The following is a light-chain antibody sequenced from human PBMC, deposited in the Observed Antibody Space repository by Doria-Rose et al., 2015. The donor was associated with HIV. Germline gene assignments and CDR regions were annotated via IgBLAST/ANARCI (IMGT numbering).Light chain of an antibody. J-gene: IGKJ1*01. CDR1: QSFSSTY. CDR2: DGS. V-gene: IGKV3-20*01. CDR3: HQYGTSWT. Sequence: TQSPGTLSLSPGERATLSCRASQSFSSTYLAWYQQKPGQAPSLLIYDGSTRATGIQDRFSASGSGTDFTLTINRLEPEDFALYYCHQYGTSWTFGQGTEVEI.